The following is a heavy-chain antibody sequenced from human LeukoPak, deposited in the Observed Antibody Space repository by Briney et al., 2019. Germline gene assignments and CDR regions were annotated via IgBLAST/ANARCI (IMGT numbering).Heavy chain of an antibody. D-gene: IGHD2-15*01. V-gene: IGHV3-23*01. J-gene: IGHJ4*02. CDR1: GFTFSSYA. CDR3: AKGHCSGGSCYGTDY. Sequence: GGSLRLSCAASGFTFSSYAMRWVRQAPGKGLEGVSAISGSGENTFYADSVKGRFAIARDNSKNTLYLQMNSLRAEDTAVYYCAKGHCSGGSCYGTDYWGQGTLVTVSS. CDR2: ISGSGENT.